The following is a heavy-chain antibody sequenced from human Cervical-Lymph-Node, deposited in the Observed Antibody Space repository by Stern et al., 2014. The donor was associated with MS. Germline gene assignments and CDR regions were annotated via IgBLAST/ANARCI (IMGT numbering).Heavy chain of an antibody. J-gene: IGHJ4*02. CDR3: TRARSSYDSSTQFDY. CDR2: IIPMLRTA. V-gene: IGHV1-69*01. CDR1: GDTFSIYA. Sequence: QVQLVESGAEVKKPGSSVKVSCKTSGDTFSIYAINWVRQAPGQGLEWLGGIIPMLRTANYAQRVQDSVTITADESTSTAYMEVSSLKFDDTAVYYCTRARSSYDSSTQFDYWGPGTLVAVSS. D-gene: IGHD3-22*01.